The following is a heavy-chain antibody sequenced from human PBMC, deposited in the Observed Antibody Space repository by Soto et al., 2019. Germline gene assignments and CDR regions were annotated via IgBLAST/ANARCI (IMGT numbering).Heavy chain of an antibody. J-gene: IGHJ4*02. V-gene: IGHV1-3*01. D-gene: IGHD5-18*01. CDR3: AGGEPYTAMVPFDY. CDR1: GYTFTSYA. CDR2: INAGNGNT. Sequence: QVQLVQSGAEVKKPGASVKVSCKASGYTFTSYAMHWVRQAPGQRLEWMGWINAGNGNTKYSQKFQGRVTITRDTTASTAYMELSSLRSEDTAVYYCAGGEPYTAMVPFDYWGQGTLVTVSS.